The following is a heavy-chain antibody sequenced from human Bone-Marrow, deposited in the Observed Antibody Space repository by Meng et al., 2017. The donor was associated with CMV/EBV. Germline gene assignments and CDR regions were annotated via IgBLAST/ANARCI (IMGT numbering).Heavy chain of an antibody. D-gene: IGHD1-7*01. V-gene: IGHV1-2*02. CDR2: INPNSGGT. J-gene: IGHJ4*02. CDR1: GYTFTGYY. Sequence: ASVKVSCKASGYTFTGYYMHWVRQAPGQGLEWMGWINPNSGGTNYAQKFQGRVTMTRDTSISTAYMELSRLRSDDTAVYYCARTWSYNWNYVGAYYFDYWGQGPLVTVSS. CDR3: ARTWSYNWNYVGAYYFDY.